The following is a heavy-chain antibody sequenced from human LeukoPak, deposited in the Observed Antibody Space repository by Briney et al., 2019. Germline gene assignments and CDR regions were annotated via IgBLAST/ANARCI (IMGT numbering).Heavy chain of an antibody. CDR1: GGSINSSYYY. D-gene: IGHD3-16*02. CDR2: IYYSGST. J-gene: IGHJ2*01. Sequence: SETLSLTCTVSGGSINSSYYYWGWIRHPPGKGLEWIGSIYYSGSTYYNPSLKSRVTISVDTSKNQFSLKLSSVTAADTAVYYCARKPYGYDYNYDYVWGSYRLEKYWYFDLWGRGTLVTVSS. CDR3: ARKPYGYDYNYDYVWGSYRLEKYWYFDL. V-gene: IGHV4-39*01.